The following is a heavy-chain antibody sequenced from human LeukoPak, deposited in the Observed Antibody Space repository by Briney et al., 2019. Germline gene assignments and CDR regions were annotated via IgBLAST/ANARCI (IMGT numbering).Heavy chain of an antibody. Sequence: EASVKVSCKASGYTFTSYAMNWVRQAPGQELEWMGWINTNTGNPTYAQGFTGRFVFSLDTSVSTAYLQISSLKAEDTAVYYCARDLYSPSENWFDPWGQGTLVTVSS. D-gene: IGHD2-15*01. CDR1: GYTFTSYA. CDR2: INTNTGNP. J-gene: IGHJ5*02. CDR3: ARDLYSPSENWFDP. V-gene: IGHV7-4-1*02.